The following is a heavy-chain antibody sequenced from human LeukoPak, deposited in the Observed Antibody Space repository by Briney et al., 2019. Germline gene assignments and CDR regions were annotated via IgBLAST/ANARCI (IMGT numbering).Heavy chain of an antibody. CDR2: INQDGSQT. Sequence: GGSLRLSCAASGSTFSTYWMSWVRRAPGKGLEWVANINQDGSQTFYVDSVKGRFTISRDNPGNSVYLQMNSLRAEDTAVYYCTRDSGYNAFDIWGQGTMVSVSS. CDR1: GSTFSTYW. D-gene: IGHD5-12*01. V-gene: IGHV3-7*01. CDR3: TRDSGYNAFDI. J-gene: IGHJ3*02.